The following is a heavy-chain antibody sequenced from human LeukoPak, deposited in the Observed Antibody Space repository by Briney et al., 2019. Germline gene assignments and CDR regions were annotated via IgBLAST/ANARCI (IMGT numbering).Heavy chain of an antibody. J-gene: IGHJ6*02. CDR1: GGSISSYY. CDR2: IYYSGST. Sequence: SETLSLTCTVSGGSISSYYWSWIRQPPGKGLEWIGYIYYSGSTNYNPSLKSRVTISVETSKNQFSLKLSSVPAADTAVYYCARNYYYDSSGYSTYYYYGMDVWGQGTTVTVSS. CDR3: ARNYYYDSSGYSTYYYYGMDV. V-gene: IGHV4-59*01. D-gene: IGHD3-22*01.